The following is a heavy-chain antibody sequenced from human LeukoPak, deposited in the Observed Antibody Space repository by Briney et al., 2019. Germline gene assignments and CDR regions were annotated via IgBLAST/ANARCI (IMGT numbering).Heavy chain of an antibody. Sequence: SQTLSLTCTVSGGSISSRSYYWGWLRQPPGKGLEWIGSIYYSGSTYYNPSPNCRFTISVDTSKNQFSLTLSSVTAADTAVYYCASFRYSGSYSDYWGQGTLVTVSS. V-gene: IGHV4-39*01. CDR3: ASFRYSGSYSDY. CDR2: IYYSGST. D-gene: IGHD1-26*01. CDR1: GGSISSRSYY. J-gene: IGHJ4*02.